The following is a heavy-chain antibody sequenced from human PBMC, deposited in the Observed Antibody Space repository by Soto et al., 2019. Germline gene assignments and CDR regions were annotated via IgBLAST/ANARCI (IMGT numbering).Heavy chain of an antibody. V-gene: IGHV1-69*13. D-gene: IGHD3-16*02. CDR2: IIPIFGTA. J-gene: IGHJ3*02. CDR3: ATKKGVYAIVYAFDI. CDR1: GGTFSSYA. Sequence: SVKVSCKASGGTFSSYAISWVRQAPGQGLEWMGGIIPIFGTANYAQKFQGRVTVTADESTSTAYMELSSLRSEDTAVYYCATKKGVYAIVYAFDIWGQGTMVTVSS.